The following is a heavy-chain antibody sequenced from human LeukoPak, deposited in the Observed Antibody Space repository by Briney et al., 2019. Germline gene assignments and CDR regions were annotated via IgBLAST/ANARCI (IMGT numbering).Heavy chain of an antibody. V-gene: IGHV3-23*01. CDR1: GITLSNYG. Sequence: AGGSLRLSCAVSGITLSNYGMSWVRQAPGKGLEWVAGISDSGGRTNYAESVKGRFTISRDNPKNTLYLQMNSLRAEDTAVYFCAKRGVVIRVILVGFHKEAYYFDSWGQGALVTVSS. CDR2: ISDSGGRT. D-gene: IGHD3-22*01. J-gene: IGHJ4*02. CDR3: AKRGVVIRVILVGFHKEAYYFDS.